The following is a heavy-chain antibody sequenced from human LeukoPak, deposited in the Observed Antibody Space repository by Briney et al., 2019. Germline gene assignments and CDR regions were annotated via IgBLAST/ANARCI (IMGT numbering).Heavy chain of an antibody. D-gene: IGHD2-21*02. CDR2: TASDGSHT. Sequence: GRSLRLSCAASGFTFSNYFMHWVRQAPGKGLEWVADTASDGSHTFYVESVKGRFTISRDNSKNTLYLQMNSLGPEDTAVYFCARERQDTVIHSGAFDIWGQGTMVTVSS. CDR1: GFTFSNYF. CDR3: ARERQDTVIHSGAFDI. J-gene: IGHJ3*02. V-gene: IGHV3-30-3*01.